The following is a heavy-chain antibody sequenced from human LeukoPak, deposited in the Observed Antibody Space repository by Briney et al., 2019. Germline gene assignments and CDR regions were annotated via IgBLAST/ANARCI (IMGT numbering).Heavy chain of an antibody. D-gene: IGHD3-10*01. CDR1: GFIFSSFW. Sequence: GGSLRLSCAASGFIFSSFWMHWVRQVPGKGLVWVSHINSDGRTTDYADSERGRFTISRDNAKNTLYLQMNRLTVEDTAVYYCGRGMRDYYGLDYWGQGILVTVSS. J-gene: IGHJ4*02. V-gene: IGHV3-74*01. CDR2: INSDGRTT. CDR3: GRGMRDYYGLDY.